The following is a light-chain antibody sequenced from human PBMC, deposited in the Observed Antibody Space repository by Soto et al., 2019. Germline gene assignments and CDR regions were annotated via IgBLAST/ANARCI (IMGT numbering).Light chain of an antibody. CDR2: GNS. J-gene: IGLJ2*01. CDR1: SSNIGAGYD. Sequence: QTVVTQPPSVSGAPGQRVTISCTGSSSNIGAGYDVHWYQQLPGTAPKLLIYGNSNQPSGVPDRFSGSKSGTSASLAITGLQAEDEADYYCQSYDSSLNGVIFGGGTKVTVL. CDR3: QSYDSSLNGVI. V-gene: IGLV1-40*01.